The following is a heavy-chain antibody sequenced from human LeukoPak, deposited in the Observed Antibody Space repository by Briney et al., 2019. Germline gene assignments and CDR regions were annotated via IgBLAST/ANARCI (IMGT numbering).Heavy chain of an antibody. D-gene: IGHD3-22*01. J-gene: IGHJ4*02. CDR2: ISYDGSNK. CDR1: GFTFSSYG. Sequence: GGSLRLSCAASGFTFSSYGMHWVRQAPGKGLEWVAVISYDGSNKYYADSVKGRFTISRDNSKNTLYLQMNSLRAEDTAVYSCVRDGDTSGYTNWGQGTLVTVSS. V-gene: IGHV3-30*03. CDR3: VRDGDTSGYTN.